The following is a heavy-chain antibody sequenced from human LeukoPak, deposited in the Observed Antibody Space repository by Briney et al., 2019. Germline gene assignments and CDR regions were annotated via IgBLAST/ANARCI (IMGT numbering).Heavy chain of an antibody. D-gene: IGHD3-3*01. CDR3: ARFWRPSYYFDY. CDR1: GFTFSNAW. CDR2: IYYSGST. J-gene: IGHJ4*02. Sequence: GSLRLSCAASGFTFSNAWMSWVRQVPGKGLEWIGSIYYSGSTYYNPSLKSRVTISVDTSKNQFSLKLSSVTAADTAVYYCARFWRPSYYFDYWGQGTLVTVSS. V-gene: IGHV4-59*05.